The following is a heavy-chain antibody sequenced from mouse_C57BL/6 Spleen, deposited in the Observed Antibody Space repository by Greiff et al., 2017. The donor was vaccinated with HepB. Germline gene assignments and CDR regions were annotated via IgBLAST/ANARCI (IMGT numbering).Heavy chain of an antibody. CDR3: ARPKIYYGYFDY. CDR2: ISSGSSTI. D-gene: IGHD2-1*01. J-gene: IGHJ2*01. Sequence: EVKVEESGGGLVKPGGSLKLSCAASGFTFSDYGMHWVRQAPEKGLEWVAYISSGSSTIYYADTVKGRFTISRDNAKNTLFLQMTSLRSEDTAMYYCARPKIYYGYFDYWGQGTTLTVSS. V-gene: IGHV5-17*01. CDR1: GFTFSDYG.